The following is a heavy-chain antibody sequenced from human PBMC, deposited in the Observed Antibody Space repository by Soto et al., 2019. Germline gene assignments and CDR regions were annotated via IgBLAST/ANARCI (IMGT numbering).Heavy chain of an antibody. CDR2: IYYRGNT. J-gene: IGHJ4*02. V-gene: IGHV4-59*01. CDR1: GGSISSYY. CDR3: ARVWDGDYYFYFDY. Sequence: SETLSLTCHVSGGSISSYYWSWIRQPPGKGLEWIGHIYYRGNTNYNPSLKSRVTVSVDTSKNQFSLKLTSVTAADTAVYYCARVWDGDYYFYFDYWGQGTLVTVSS. D-gene: IGHD4-17*01.